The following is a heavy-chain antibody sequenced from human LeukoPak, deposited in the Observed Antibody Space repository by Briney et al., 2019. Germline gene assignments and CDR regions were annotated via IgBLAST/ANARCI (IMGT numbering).Heavy chain of an antibody. V-gene: IGHV3-23*01. CDR3: AIYSGYGTNAFDI. Sequence: GGSLRLSFAASGFTFCSYALTWVRPGPGKGVEGVSDISGGGGNTYYADSVKGRFTISRDNSKNTLYLQMHSLRAEDTAVYYCAIYSGYGTNAFDIWGQGTMVTVSS. CDR1: GFTFCSYA. CDR2: ISGGGGNT. J-gene: IGHJ3*02. D-gene: IGHD5-12*01.